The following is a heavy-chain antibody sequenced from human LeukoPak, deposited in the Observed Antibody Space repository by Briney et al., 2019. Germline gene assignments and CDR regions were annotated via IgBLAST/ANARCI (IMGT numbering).Heavy chain of an antibody. CDR1: GFTFSSYW. V-gene: IGHV3-7*01. Sequence: GGSLRLSCAASGFTFSSYWVSWVRQAPGKGLEWVANINLDGSQKYYVDSLKGRFTISRDNAKNSLYLQMDSLRVEDTAVYYCARDVDYANPRHDYWGQGTLVTVSS. CDR3: ARDVDYANPRHDY. CDR2: INLDGSQK. D-gene: IGHD4/OR15-4a*01. J-gene: IGHJ4*02.